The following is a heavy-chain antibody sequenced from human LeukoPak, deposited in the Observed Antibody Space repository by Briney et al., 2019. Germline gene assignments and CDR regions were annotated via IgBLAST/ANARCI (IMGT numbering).Heavy chain of an antibody. V-gene: IGHV3-30*18. Sequence: GRSLRLSCAASGFTFSSYGMHWVRQAPGKGLEWVAVISYDGSNKYYADSVKGRFTISRDNSKNTLYLQMNSLRAEDTAVYYCAKDPHSIYYGSGSYKYFQHWGQGTLVTVSS. CDR1: GFTFSSYG. CDR2: ISYDGSNK. CDR3: AKDPHSIYYGSGSYKYFQH. J-gene: IGHJ1*01. D-gene: IGHD3-10*01.